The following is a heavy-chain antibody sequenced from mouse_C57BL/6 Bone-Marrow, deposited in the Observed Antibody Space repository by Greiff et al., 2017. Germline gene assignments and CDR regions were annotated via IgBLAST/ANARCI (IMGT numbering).Heavy chain of an antibody. J-gene: IGHJ2*01. CDR3: ARRGLYYSGSSLGYYFDY. CDR2: ISSGSSTI. V-gene: IGHV5-17*01. Sequence: EVKLMESGGGLVKPGGSLKLSCAASGFTFSDYGMHWVRQAPEKGLEWVAYISSGSSTIYYADTVKGRFTISRDNAKNTLFLQMTSLRSEDTAMYYCARRGLYYSGSSLGYYFDYWGQSTTLTVSS. CDR1: GFTFSDYG. D-gene: IGHD1-1*01.